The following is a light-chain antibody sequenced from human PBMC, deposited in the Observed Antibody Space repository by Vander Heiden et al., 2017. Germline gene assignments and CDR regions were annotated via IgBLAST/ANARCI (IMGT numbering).Light chain of an antibody. CDR2: DAS. J-gene: IGKJ4*01. V-gene: IGKV3-11*01. Sequence: EIALTQSPATLSLSPGERATISCRASQSVSSYLAWYQQKPGQAPRLLIYDASNRATGIPARFSGSGSGTDFTLTISSLEPEDFAVYYCQQRSNWPLTFGGGTKVESK. CDR1: QSVSSY. CDR3: QQRSNWPLT.